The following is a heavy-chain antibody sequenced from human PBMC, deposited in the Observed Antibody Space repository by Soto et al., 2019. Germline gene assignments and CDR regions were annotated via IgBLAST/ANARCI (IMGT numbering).Heavy chain of an antibody. Sequence: SETLSLTCAVSGGSISSNNWWSWVRQPPGKGLEWIGEIFHSGSTHYSPSLKSRVTISVDTSKNQFSLELSSVTAADTAVYYCTRGLFSGSSYSGSWYYFDSWGQGTMVTVYS. CDR2: IFHSGST. V-gene: IGHV4-4*02. CDR1: GGSISSNNW. J-gene: IGHJ4*02. CDR3: TRGLFSGSSYSGSWYYFDS. D-gene: IGHD1-26*01.